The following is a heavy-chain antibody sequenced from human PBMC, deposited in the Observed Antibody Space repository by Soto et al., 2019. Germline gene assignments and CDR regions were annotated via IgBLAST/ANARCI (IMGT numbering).Heavy chain of an antibody. CDR1: GFTFSSYA. Sequence: GGSLRLSCAASGFTFSSYAMSWVRQAPGKGLEWVSAISGSGGSTYYADSVKGRFTISRDNSKNTLYLQMNSLRAEDTAVYYCAKSTLTPSITIFGVVIYYWAQGTLVTVS. D-gene: IGHD3-3*01. J-gene: IGHJ4*02. CDR2: ISGSGGST. V-gene: IGHV3-23*01. CDR3: AKSTLTPSITIFGVVIYY.